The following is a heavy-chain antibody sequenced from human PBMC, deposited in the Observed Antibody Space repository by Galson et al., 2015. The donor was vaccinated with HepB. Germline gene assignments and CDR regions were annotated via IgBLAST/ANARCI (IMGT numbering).Heavy chain of an antibody. CDR2: INPSGGRT. CDR1: GYTFTSYY. Sequence: SVKVSCKASGYTFTSYYIHWVRQVPGQGLEWMGIINPSGGRTSYAQKFQGRVTMTRDTSTSTVYMELSSLRSEDTAVYYCARVYCGGNCYFAFHYYYYYMDVWGKGTTVTVSS. CDR3: ARVYCGGNCYFAFHYYYYYMDV. V-gene: IGHV1-46*03. J-gene: IGHJ6*03. D-gene: IGHD2-21*01.